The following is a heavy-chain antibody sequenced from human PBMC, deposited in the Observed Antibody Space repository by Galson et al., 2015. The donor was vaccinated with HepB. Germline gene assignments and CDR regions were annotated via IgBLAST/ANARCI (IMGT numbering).Heavy chain of an antibody. Sequence: SLRLSCAASGFTFSDCGMHWVRQAPGKGLEYVSAISSNGDSTYYANSVKGRFTISRDNSKNTLYLQMGSLRADAMAVYYCAKDRRVGYGSRGYCYSFLDNWGQGTLVTVSS. V-gene: IGHV3-64*01. CDR3: AKDRRVGYGSRGYCYSFLDN. D-gene: IGHD2-15*01. J-gene: IGHJ4*02. CDR2: ISSNGDST. CDR1: GFTFSDCG.